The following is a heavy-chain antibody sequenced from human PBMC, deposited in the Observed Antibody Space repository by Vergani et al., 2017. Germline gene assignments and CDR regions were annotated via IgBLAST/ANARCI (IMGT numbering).Heavy chain of an antibody. D-gene: IGHD5-12*01. CDR3: ARDKAYGGYVGDY. J-gene: IGHJ4*02. CDR1: GFTFSSYS. CDR2: ISSSSSYI. V-gene: IGHV3-21*01. Sequence: EVQLVESGGGLVKPGGSLRLSCAASGFTFSSYSMNWDRQAPGKGLEWVSSISSSSSYIYYADSAKGRFTISRDNAKNSLYLQMNSLRAEDTAVYYCARDKAYGGYVGDYWGQGTLVTVSS.